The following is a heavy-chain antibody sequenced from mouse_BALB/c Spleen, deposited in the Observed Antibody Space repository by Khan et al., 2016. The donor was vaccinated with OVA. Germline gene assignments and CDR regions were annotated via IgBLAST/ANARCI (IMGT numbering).Heavy chain of an antibody. D-gene: IGHD4-1*01. V-gene: IGHV5-17*02. CDR3: ANYRNWGWFAS. J-gene: IGHJ3*01. CDR2: ISSDSVTT. CDR1: GFTFSSFG. Sequence: EVELVESGGGLVQPGGSRKLSCAASGFTFSSFGMHWVRQAPDKGLEWVAYISSDSVTTYYADTVKGRFTISRDIPTNTLFLQMTSLTSEDTAMYDCANYRNWGWFASWGQGTLVTVSA.